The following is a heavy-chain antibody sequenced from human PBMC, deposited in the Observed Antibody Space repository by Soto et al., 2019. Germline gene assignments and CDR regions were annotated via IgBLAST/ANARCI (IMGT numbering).Heavy chain of an antibody. CDR2: IYYSGST. J-gene: IGHJ5*02. Sequence: SETLSLTCTVSGGSISSYYWSWIRQPPGKGLEWIGYIYYSGSTNYNPSLKSRVTISVDTSKNQFSLKLSSVTAADTAVYYCARYYYDSSGYYPETSWFDPWGQGTLVTVSS. CDR1: GGSISSYY. V-gene: IGHV4-59*01. CDR3: ARYYYDSSGYYPETSWFDP. D-gene: IGHD3-22*01.